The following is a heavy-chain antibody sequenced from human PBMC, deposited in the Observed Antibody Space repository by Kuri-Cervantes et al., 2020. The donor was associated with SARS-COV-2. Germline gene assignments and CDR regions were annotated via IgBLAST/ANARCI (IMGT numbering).Heavy chain of an antibody. V-gene: IGHV1-69*13. Sequence: SVKVSCKASGDTLNHYVLNWVRQAPGQGLEWMGGISPIFGTAIYAQKFQDRVTITADESTSTAYMELSSLRSDDTAVYYCARDTGNRGRLIDYWGQGTLVTVSS. D-gene: IGHD2/OR15-2a*01. J-gene: IGHJ4*02. CDR3: ARDTGNRGRLIDY. CDR1: GDTLNHYV. CDR2: ISPIFGTA.